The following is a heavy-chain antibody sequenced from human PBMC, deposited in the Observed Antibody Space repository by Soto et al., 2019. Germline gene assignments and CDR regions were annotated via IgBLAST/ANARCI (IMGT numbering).Heavy chain of an antibody. CDR2: TIPILGTA. CDR3: ARGESSDTGDY. J-gene: IGHJ4*02. D-gene: IGHD3-22*01. Sequence: QVQLVQSGAEVKKPGSSVKVSCKASGGSFSSYAFSWVRQAPGQGLEWMGGTIPILGTADYAQKFPGKLTNTAGESASKSYMELSSLRSEDKGVYYCARGESSDTGDYWGQGTLVTVSS. CDR1: GGSFSSYA. V-gene: IGHV1-69*01.